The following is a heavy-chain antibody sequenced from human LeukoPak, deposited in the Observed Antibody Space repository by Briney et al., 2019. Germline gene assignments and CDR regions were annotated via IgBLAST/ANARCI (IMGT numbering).Heavy chain of an antibody. Sequence: SVKDSCKASGGTFRSYAISWVRQAPGEGLEWMGMIIPILGIANYAQKFQGRVTITADKSTSTAYMELSSLRSEDTAVYYCARFTRPLSSNYDAFDIWGQGTMVTVSS. V-gene: IGHV1-69*04. CDR3: ARFTRPLSSNYDAFDI. D-gene: IGHD4-11*01. CDR2: IIPILGIA. CDR1: GGTFRSYA. J-gene: IGHJ3*02.